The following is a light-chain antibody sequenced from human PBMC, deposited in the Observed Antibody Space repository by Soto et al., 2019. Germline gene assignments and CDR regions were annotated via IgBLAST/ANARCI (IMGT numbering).Light chain of an antibody. CDR3: CSHAGSDTDV. CDR2: EGF. Sequence: QSALTQPASVSGSPGQSITISCTGASSDVGSGNVVSWYQHYPGKAPQLIIFEGFKRPSGVSSRFSGSKSGNTASLTISGLQAEDEAEYYCCSHAGSDTDVFGTGTKVTVL. J-gene: IGLJ1*01. V-gene: IGLV2-23*01. CDR1: SSDVGSGNV.